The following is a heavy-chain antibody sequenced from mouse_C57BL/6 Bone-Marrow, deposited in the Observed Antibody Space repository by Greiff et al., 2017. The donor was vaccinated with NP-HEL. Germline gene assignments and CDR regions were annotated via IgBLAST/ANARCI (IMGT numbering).Heavy chain of an antibody. Sequence: EVKLVESGGGLVQSGRSLRLSCATSGFTFSDFYMEWVRQAPGKGLEWIAASRNKANDYTTEYSASVKGRFIVSRDTSQSILYLQMNALRAEDTAIYYCARDAPSTVMDYWGQGTSVTVSS. CDR3: ARDAPSTVMDY. J-gene: IGHJ4*01. V-gene: IGHV7-1*01. CDR1: GFTFSDFY. CDR2: SRNKANDYTT. D-gene: IGHD4-1*02.